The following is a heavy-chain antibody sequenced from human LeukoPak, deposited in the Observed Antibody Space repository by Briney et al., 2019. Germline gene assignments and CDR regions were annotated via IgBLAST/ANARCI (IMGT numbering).Heavy chain of an antibody. V-gene: IGHV1-69*13. CDR1: GGTFSSYA. J-gene: IGHJ6*03. Sequence: ASVKVSCKASGGTFSSYAISWVRQAPGQGLEWMGGIIPIFGTANYAQKFQGRVTITADESTSTACMELSSLRSEDTAVYYCARDADGYNTQSYYYMDVWGKGTTVTVSS. D-gene: IGHD5-24*01. CDR3: ARDADGYNTQSYYYMDV. CDR2: IIPIFGTA.